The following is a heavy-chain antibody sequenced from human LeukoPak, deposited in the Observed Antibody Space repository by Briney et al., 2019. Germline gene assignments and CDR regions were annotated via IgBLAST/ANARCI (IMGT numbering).Heavy chain of an antibody. CDR3: ARDVRTTEAFEI. CDR2: ISYTGST. Sequence: SETLSLTCTVSGGSISGYYWSWIRQPPGKGLEWVGHISYTGSTNYNPSHKSRVTISVDTSKNQFSLKLTSVTATDTAVYYCARDVRTTEAFEIWGHGTMVTVSS. J-gene: IGHJ3*02. D-gene: IGHD1-14*01. V-gene: IGHV4-59*01. CDR1: GGSISGYY.